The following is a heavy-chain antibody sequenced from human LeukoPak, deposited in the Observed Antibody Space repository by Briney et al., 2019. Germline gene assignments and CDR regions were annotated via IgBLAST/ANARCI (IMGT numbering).Heavy chain of an antibody. D-gene: IGHD3-3*01. V-gene: IGHV4-34*01. CDR2: INHSGST. J-gene: IGHJ4*02. Sequence: PSETLSLTCAVYGGSFSGYYWSWIRQPPGKGLEWIGEINHSGSTNYNPSLKSRVTISVDTSKNQFSLKLSSVIAADTAVYYCARSKIGLRFLEWLLGGYFDYWGQGTLVTVSS. CDR1: GGSFSGYY. CDR3: ARSKIGLRFLEWLLGGYFDY.